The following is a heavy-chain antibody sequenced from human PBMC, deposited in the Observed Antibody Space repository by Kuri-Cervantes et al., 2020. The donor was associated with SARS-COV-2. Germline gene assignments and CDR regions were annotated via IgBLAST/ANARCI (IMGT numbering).Heavy chain of an antibody. V-gene: IGHV4-4*07. CDR2: IYSSGSS. Sequence: SETLSLTCSVSGGSINTYYWSWIRQPAGKGLEWIGRIYSSGSSDYNPSLKSRVTISVDTSKNQFSLKLSSVTAADTAVYYCARGAGDYGDYSAFDIWSQGTMVTVSS. J-gene: IGHJ3*02. CDR3: ARGAGDYGDYSAFDI. D-gene: IGHD4-17*01. CDR1: GGSINTYY.